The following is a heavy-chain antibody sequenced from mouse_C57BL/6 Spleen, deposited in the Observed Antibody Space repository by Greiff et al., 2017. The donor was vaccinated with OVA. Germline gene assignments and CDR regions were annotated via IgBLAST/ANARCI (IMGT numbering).Heavy chain of an antibody. CDR3: ARSSYSNYGAMDY. CDR2: IRNKANGYTT. CDR1: GFTFTDYY. V-gene: IGHV7-3*01. D-gene: IGHD2-5*01. Sequence: EVKLVESGGALVQPGGSLSLSCAASGFTFTDYYMSWVRQPPGKALEWLGFIRNKANGYTTEYSASVKGRFTISRDNSQSILYLQMNALRAEDSATYYCARSSYSNYGAMDYWGQGTSVTVSS. J-gene: IGHJ4*01.